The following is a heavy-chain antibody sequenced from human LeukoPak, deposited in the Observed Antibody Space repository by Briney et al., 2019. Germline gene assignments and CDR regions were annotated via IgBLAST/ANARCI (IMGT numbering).Heavy chain of an antibody. D-gene: IGHD6-13*01. J-gene: IGHJ4*02. CDR3: GTVRGPDSSRWYSDY. CDR1: GFTFSSYG. Sequence: SLRLSCAASGFTFSSYGMHWVRQAPGKGLEWVAVISYDGSNKYYADSVKGRFTISRDNSKNTLYLQMNSLRAEDTAVYYCGTVRGPDSSRWYSDYWGQGTLVTVSS. CDR2: ISYDGSNK. V-gene: IGHV3-30*03.